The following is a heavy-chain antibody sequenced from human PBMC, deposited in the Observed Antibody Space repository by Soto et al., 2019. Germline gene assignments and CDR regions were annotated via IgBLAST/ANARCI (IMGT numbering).Heavy chain of an antibody. CDR2: IWYDGSNK. CDR3: AREVTGTYGWFDP. Sequence: LRLSCASSGFTFSSYGMHWVRQAPGKGLEWVAVIWYDGSNKYYADSVKGRFTISRDNSKNTLYLQMNSLRVEDTAVYYCAREVTGTYGWFDPWGQRTLVTVAS. D-gene: IGHD6-19*01. J-gene: IGHJ5*02. V-gene: IGHV3-33*01. CDR1: GFTFSSYG.